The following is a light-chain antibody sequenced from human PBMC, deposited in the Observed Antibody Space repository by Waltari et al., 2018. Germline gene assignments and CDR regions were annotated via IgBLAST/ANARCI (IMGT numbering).Light chain of an antibody. V-gene: IGLV4-69*01. Sequence: QLVLTQSPSASASLGASVKLTCTLSSGHSSYAIAWHQQQPEKGPRFLRKLNSDGSHSKGDGIPDRFSGSSSGAERYLTISSLQSEDEADYYCQTWGTVLFGGGTKLTVL. CDR1: SGHSSYA. J-gene: IGLJ2*01. CDR3: QTWGTVL. CDR2: LNSDGSH.